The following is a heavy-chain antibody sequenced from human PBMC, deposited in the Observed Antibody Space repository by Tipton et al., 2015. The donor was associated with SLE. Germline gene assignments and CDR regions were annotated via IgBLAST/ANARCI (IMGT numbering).Heavy chain of an antibody. Sequence: LRLSCAVSGYSISSGYYWGWIRQPPGKGLEWIGSIYHSGSTYYNPPLKSRVTISVDTSKNQFSLKLSSVTAADTAVYYCARWGGYYFDYWGQGTLVTVSS. V-gene: IGHV4-38-2*01. CDR3: ARWGGYYFDY. D-gene: IGHD3-16*01. CDR2: IYHSGST. CDR1: GYSISSGYY. J-gene: IGHJ4*02.